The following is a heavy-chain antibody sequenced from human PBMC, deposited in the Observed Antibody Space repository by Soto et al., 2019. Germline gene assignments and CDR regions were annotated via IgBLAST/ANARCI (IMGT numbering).Heavy chain of an antibody. D-gene: IGHD5-12*01. CDR2: INPNSGAT. Sequence: ASVKVSCKPSGYTFTGYYIHWVRQAPGQGLEWMGWINPNSGATNYAQKFQGRVTMTSDTSMSTAYVELARLRSDDTAGYYCVRDLVTTIGDFDYWGQGTLVTVSS. V-gene: IGHV1-2*02. CDR3: VRDLVTTIGDFDY. CDR1: GYTFTGYY. J-gene: IGHJ4*02.